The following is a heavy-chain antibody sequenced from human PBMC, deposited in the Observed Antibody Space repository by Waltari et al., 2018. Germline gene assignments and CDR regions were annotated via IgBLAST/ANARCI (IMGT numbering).Heavy chain of an antibody. CDR2: IYYSGST. CDR1: GGSISSSSYY. D-gene: IGHD3-10*01. Sequence: PSETLSLTCTVSGGSISSSSYYWGWIRQPPGKGLEWIGSIYYSGSTYYNPSLKSRVTISVDTSKNQFSLKLSSVTAADTAVYYCARSRYGSGTNWGQGTLVTVSS. J-gene: IGHJ4*02. V-gene: IGHV4-39*01. CDR3: ARSRYGSGTN.